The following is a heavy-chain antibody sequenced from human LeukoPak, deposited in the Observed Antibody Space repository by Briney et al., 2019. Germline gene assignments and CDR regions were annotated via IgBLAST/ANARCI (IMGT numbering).Heavy chain of an antibody. D-gene: IGHD3-22*01. CDR2: ISYDGSNK. CDR3: AKRGVVIRVILVGFHKQANYFDS. J-gene: IGHJ4*02. V-gene: IGHV3-30*18. CDR1: GFTLSSYG. Sequence: GGSLRLSCAASGFTLSSYGMHWVRQAPGKGLEWVAVISYDGSNKYYADSVKGRFTISRDNPRNTLYLQMSSLRPEGTAVYFCAKRGVVIRVILVGFHKQANYFDSWGQGVLVTVSS.